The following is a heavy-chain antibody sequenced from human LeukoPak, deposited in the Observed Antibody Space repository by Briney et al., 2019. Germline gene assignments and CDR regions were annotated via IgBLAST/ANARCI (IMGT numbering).Heavy chain of an antibody. CDR2: IYYSGST. D-gene: IGHD4-17*01. CDR1: GFTFSDYY. V-gene: IGHV4-38-2*01. Sequence: KPGGSLRLSCAASGFTFSDYYMSWIRQPPGKGLEWIGSIYYSGSTYYNPSLKSRVTISVDTSKNQFSLKLSSVTAADTAVYYCASLDYGETIDYWGQGTLVTVSS. J-gene: IGHJ4*02. CDR3: ASLDYGETIDY.